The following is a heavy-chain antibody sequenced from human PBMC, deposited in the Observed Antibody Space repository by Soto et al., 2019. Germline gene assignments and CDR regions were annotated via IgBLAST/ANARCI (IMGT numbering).Heavy chain of an antibody. V-gene: IGHV4-59*01. D-gene: IGHD3-3*01. Sequence: QVQLQESGPGLVKTSETLSLTGTVSGDSISSSYWNWIRQAPGQGLEWIGYIDDTGSTNYNPSLKSRVTLSAGPSNNQYSLKLSSVTAADTAVYYCARGVLEWLLRDSYYYYMDVWGKGTTVTVSS. CDR2: IDDTGST. J-gene: IGHJ6*03. CDR1: GDSISSSY. CDR3: ARGVLEWLLRDSYYYYMDV.